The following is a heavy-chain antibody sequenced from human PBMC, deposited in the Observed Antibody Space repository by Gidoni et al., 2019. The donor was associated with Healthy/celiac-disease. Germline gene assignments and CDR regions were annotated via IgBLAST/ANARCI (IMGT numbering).Heavy chain of an antibody. D-gene: IGHD2-2*01. J-gene: IGHJ4*02. Sequence: QLQLQESGPVLVKPSETLSLTCTVSGGSISSSSYYWGWIRQPPGKGLVWIGSIYYSGSTYYNPSLKSRVTISVDTSKNQFSLKLSSVTAADTAVYYCARRLVVPAAMEGTVWHTFDYWGQGTLVNVSS. CDR1: GGSISSSSYY. V-gene: IGHV4-39*01. CDR3: ARRLVVPAAMEGTVWHTFDY. CDR2: IYYSGST.